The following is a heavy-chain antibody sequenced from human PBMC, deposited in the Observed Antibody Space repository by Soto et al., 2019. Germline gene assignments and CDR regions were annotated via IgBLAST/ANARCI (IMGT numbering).Heavy chain of an antibody. J-gene: IGHJ6*03. D-gene: IGHD3-3*01. Sequence: GASVKVSCKASGYTFTSYGISWVRQAPGQGLEWMGWISAYNGNTNYAQKLQGRVTMTTDTSTSTAYMELRSLRSDDTAVYYCARSLSYDFWSGPLPVYYYYMDVWGKGTTVTVSS. CDR2: ISAYNGNT. V-gene: IGHV1-18*01. CDR3: ARSLSYDFWSGPLPVYYYYMDV. CDR1: GYTFTSYG.